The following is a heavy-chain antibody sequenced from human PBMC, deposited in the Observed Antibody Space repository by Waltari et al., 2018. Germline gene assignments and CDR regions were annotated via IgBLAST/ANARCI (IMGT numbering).Heavy chain of an antibody. J-gene: IGHJ4*02. V-gene: IGHV3-7*04. CDR3: ARGRLWGFDL. Sequence: EEQLVESGGGLVQPGGSLRLSCAASGFTFSSDWMCWVRQAPGKGLEWVANIKQDASEKHYVDSLKGRITVSRDNAKNSLYLDMDSLRAEDTAVYYCARGRLWGFDLWGQGT. D-gene: IGHD3-16*01. CDR1: GFTFSSDW. CDR2: IKQDASEK.